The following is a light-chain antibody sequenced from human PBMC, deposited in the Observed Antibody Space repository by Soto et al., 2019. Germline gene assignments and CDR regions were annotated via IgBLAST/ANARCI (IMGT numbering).Light chain of an antibody. CDR2: RAN. Sequence: QPVLTQPPSASGTPGQRVTISCSGSNSNIGSNHVYWYQQFPGTAPKLLIYRANQRPSGVPDRFSGSKSGTSASLPISWLRSEDEADYYCAAWDDSLSGLVFGGGTKLTVL. J-gene: IGLJ2*01. V-gene: IGLV1-47*01. CDR3: AAWDDSLSGLV. CDR1: NSNIGSNH.